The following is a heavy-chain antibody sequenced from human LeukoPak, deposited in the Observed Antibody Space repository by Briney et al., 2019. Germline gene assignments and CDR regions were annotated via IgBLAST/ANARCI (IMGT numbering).Heavy chain of an antibody. CDR3: GRGIQSFDP. V-gene: IGHV1-2*06. CDR2: INPNSGGT. J-gene: IGHJ5*02. Sequence: ASVKVSCKASGYIFTDYYMHWVRQAPGQELGWMGRINPNSGGTNYAQKFQGRVTMTTDTSMSTAYMELSRLTSDDTAVYYCGRGIQSFDPWGQGTLVTVSS. CDR1: GYIFTDYY.